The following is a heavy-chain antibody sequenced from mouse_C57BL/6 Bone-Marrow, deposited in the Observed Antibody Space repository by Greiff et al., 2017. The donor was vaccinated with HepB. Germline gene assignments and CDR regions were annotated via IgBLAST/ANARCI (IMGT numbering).Heavy chain of an antibody. Sequence: QVQLKQSGPELVKPGASVKLSCKASGYTFTSYDINWVKQRPGQGLEWIGWIYPRDGSTKYNEKFKGKATLTVDTSSSTAYMELHSLTSEDSAVYFCARSSITTVVATEYFDVWGTGTTVTVSS. V-gene: IGHV1-85*01. CDR2: IYPRDGST. D-gene: IGHD1-1*01. J-gene: IGHJ1*03. CDR1: GYTFTSYD. CDR3: ARSSITTVVATEYFDV.